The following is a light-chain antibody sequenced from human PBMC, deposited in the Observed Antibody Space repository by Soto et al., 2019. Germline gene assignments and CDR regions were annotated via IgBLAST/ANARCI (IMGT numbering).Light chain of an antibody. CDR2: GAS. CDR3: QQYNIWPYT. CDR1: QSVSSN. V-gene: IGKV3-15*01. J-gene: IGKJ2*01. Sequence: EIVMTQSPATLSVSPGGRATLSCRASQSVSSNLGWYQQKPGQAPRLLIYGASTRATGIPARFSGSGSGTGFTLTISPLQSEDFAIYYCQQYNIWPYTFGQGTKLEIK.